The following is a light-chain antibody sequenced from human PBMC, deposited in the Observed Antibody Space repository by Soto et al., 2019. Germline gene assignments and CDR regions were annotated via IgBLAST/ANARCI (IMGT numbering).Light chain of an antibody. CDR3: SSYTTIKTVV. Sequence: QSVLTQPPSASGTPGQRVTISCSGSSSNIGINAVNWYQQLPGTAPKLLMDDNNQRPSGVPDRVSGSKSGTSASLAISGLQSDDEADYYCSSYTTIKTVVFGGGTKLTVL. J-gene: IGLJ2*01. CDR1: SSNIGINA. CDR2: DNN. V-gene: IGLV1-44*01.